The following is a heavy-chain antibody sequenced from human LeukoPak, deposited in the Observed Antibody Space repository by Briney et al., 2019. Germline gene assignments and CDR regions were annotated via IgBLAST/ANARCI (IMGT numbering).Heavy chain of an antibody. J-gene: IGHJ4*02. CDR2: ISGSGGST. V-gene: IGHV3-23*01. D-gene: IGHD2-2*01. CDR3: AKPHQGFRLYFDY. Sequence: GGSLRLSCAASGFPFSSYAMSWVRQAPGKGLEWVSAISGSGGSTYYADSVKGRFTISRDNSKNTLYLQMNSLRAEDTAVYYCAKPHQGFRLYFDYWGQGTLVTVSS. CDR1: GFPFSSYA.